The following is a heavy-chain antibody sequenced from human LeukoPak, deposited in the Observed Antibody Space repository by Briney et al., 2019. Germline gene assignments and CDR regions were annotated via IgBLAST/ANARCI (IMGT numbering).Heavy chain of an antibody. D-gene: IGHD3-10*01. J-gene: IGHJ5*02. V-gene: IGHV3-66*01. CDR1: GFTVSSNY. CDR2: IYSGGST. Sequence: GGSLRLSCAASGFTVSSNYMSWVRQAPGKGLEWVSVIYSGGSTYYADSVKGRFTTSRDNSKNTLYLQMNSLRAEDTAVYYCARTMVRGAQNWFDPWGQGTLVTVSS. CDR3: ARTMVRGAQNWFDP.